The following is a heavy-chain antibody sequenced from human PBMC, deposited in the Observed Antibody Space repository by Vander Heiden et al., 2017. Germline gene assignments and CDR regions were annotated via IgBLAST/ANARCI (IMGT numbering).Heavy chain of an antibody. V-gene: IGHV3-21*02. Sequence: QLLESGGGLVEPGGSLRLSCAASGFTFDSYSMNWVRQAPGKGLEWVSSIAGRSAYMYYADSVKGRFTVSRDNDKNSLYLQMNSLTAEDTAVYYCAREAVGPMSLGGAFDIWGQGTVVTVSS. CDR2: IAGRSAYM. CDR1: GFTFDSYS. J-gene: IGHJ3*02. D-gene: IGHD3-10*02. CDR3: AREAVGPMSLGGAFDI.